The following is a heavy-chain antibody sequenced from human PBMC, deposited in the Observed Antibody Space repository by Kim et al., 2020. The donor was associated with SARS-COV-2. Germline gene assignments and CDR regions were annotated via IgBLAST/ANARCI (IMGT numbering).Heavy chain of an antibody. CDR1: GFTFGDYA. CDR3: TRDWNGGYDLSGDYYHYYMDG. J-gene: IGHJ6*03. Sequence: GGSLRLSCTASGFTFGDYAMSWVRQAPGKGLEWVGFIRSKAYGGTTEYAASVKGRFTISRDDSKSIAYLQMNSLKTEDTAVYYCTRDWNGGYDLSGDYYHYYMDGWGQGATVTGS. V-gene: IGHV3-49*04. D-gene: IGHD5-12*01. CDR2: IRSKAYGGTT.